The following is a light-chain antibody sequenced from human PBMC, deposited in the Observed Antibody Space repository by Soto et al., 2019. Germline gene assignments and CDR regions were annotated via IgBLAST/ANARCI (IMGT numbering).Light chain of an antibody. V-gene: IGKV1-5*03. J-gene: IGKJ1*01. Sequence: DIQMTQSPSTLSASVGDRVTITCRASQTISNWLAWYQQKPGEAPKLLIYRASSLESGAQSRFSGSGSGTEFTLTISSLQPDDFATYYCQHFNIYSWTFGQGTKVEIK. CDR3: QHFNIYSWT. CDR1: QTISNW. CDR2: RAS.